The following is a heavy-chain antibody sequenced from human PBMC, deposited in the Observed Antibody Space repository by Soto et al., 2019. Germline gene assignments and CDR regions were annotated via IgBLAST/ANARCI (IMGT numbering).Heavy chain of an antibody. CDR3: AKGRELMVYAIWLDP. J-gene: IGHJ5*02. CDR1: GFTFSSYA. CDR2: ISGSGGST. D-gene: IGHD2-8*01. V-gene: IGHV3-23*01. Sequence: GGSLRLSCAASGFTFSSYAMSWVRQAPGKGLEWVSAISGSGGSTYYADSVKGRFTISRDNSKNTLYLQMNSLRAEDTAVYYCAKGRELMVYAIWLDPWGQGTMVTVYS.